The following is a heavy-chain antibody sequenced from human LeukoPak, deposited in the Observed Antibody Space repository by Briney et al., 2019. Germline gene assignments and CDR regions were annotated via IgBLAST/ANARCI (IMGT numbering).Heavy chain of an antibody. J-gene: IGHJ6*02. CDR3: ARWWDDGSGYSYNYGMDV. Sequence: ASVKVSCKASGYTFTSYYMHWVRQAPGQGLEWMGVINPSGGSTSYPQKFQGRATMTRDTSTSTVYMELSSLRSEDTAVYYCARWWDDGSGYSYNYGMDVWGQGTTVTVSS. CDR1: GYTFTSYY. CDR2: INPSGGST. V-gene: IGHV1-46*01. D-gene: IGHD3-22*01.